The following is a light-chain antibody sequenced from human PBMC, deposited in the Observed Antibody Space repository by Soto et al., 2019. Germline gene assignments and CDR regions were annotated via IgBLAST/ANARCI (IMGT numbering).Light chain of an antibody. V-gene: IGKV1-39*01. CDR3: QQSYSTQLN. J-gene: IGKJ4*01. Sequence: DIQMTQSPSSLSASVGDRVTITCRASQSISSYLNWYQQKPGKAPKLLIYAASSLQSGVPSRFSGRGSGTDFTLTISRLQPEDFATYDCQQSYSTQLNFGGGTKVQI. CDR1: QSISSY. CDR2: AAS.